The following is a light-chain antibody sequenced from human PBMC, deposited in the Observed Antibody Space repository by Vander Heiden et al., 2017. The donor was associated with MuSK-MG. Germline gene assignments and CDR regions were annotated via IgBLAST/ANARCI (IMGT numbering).Light chain of an antibody. CDR2: DAE. Sequence: DTVMTQTPATLSVSPGEAATLSSRARQRVGSNLAWYQQKPGQAPRLLIYDAETRATGIPVRFSGSGSGTEFTLTISSLQSEDFVVYYCQQYNNWPPWEFGQGTRVEFK. CDR3: QQYNNWPPWE. V-gene: IGKV3-15*01. J-gene: IGKJ1*01. CDR1: QRVGSN.